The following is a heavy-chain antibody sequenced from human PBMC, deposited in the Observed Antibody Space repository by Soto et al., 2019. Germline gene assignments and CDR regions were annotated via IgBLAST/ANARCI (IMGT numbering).Heavy chain of an antibody. D-gene: IGHD6-19*01. CDR3: AKDLGFVCIAVAGGFDY. CDR1: GFTFSNYG. Sequence: GGSLRLSCAASGFTFSNYGMHWVRQAPGKGLEWVAVISYDGSNKYYADSVKGRFTISRDNSKNTLYLQMNSLRAEDTAVYYCAKDLGFVCIAVAGGFDYWGQGXLVTVSS. CDR2: ISYDGSNK. J-gene: IGHJ4*02. V-gene: IGHV3-30*18.